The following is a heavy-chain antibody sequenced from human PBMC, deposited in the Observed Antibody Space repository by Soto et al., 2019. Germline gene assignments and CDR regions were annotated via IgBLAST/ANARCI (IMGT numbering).Heavy chain of an antibody. CDR3: AKDRPHLVTVTTLGAFDI. CDR2: ISYDGSNK. V-gene: IGHV3-30-3*01. D-gene: IGHD4-17*01. CDR1: GFTFSSYA. J-gene: IGHJ3*02. Sequence: GGSLRLSCAASGFTFSSYAMHWVRQAPGKGLEWVAVISYDGSNKYYADSVKGRFTISRDNSKNTLYLQMNSLRAEDTAVYYCAKDRPHLVTVTTLGAFDIWGQGTMVTVSS.